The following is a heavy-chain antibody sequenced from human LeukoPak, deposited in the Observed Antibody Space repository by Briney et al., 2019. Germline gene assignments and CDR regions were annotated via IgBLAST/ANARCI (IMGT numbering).Heavy chain of an antibody. V-gene: IGHV3-7*01. CDR1: GFISSSYW. CDR3: ARDSLSGGISDN. D-gene: IGHD4-23*01. J-gene: IGHJ4*02. Sequence: PGGSLRLSCAASGFISSSYWMSWVRQPPGKGLEWVASIKPDGSEKYYVDSVKGRFTISRDNAKNSLFLQMNSLRAEDTAVYFCARDSLSGGISDNWGQGSLVAVSS. CDR2: IKPDGSEK.